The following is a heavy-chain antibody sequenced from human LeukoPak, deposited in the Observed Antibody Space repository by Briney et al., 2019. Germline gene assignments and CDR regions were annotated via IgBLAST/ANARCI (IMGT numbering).Heavy chain of an antibody. J-gene: IGHJ4*02. Sequence: GGSLRLSCAASGFTVNTNYMSWVRQAPGKGLEWVSILYSGGGTDYADSVKGRFTISRHNSENTPYLQMNSLRAEDTAVYYCARDGGHAEFDYWGQGTLVTVSS. CDR2: LYSGGGT. CDR3: ARDGGHAEFDY. CDR1: GFTVNTNY. D-gene: IGHD2-15*01. V-gene: IGHV3-53*04.